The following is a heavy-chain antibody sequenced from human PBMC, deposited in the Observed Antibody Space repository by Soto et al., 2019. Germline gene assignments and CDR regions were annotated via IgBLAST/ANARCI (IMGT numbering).Heavy chain of an antibody. V-gene: IGHV4-39*01. CDR2: IYFSGST. CDR3: ARHWGRGAAGTCYN. Sequence: PSETQSLTSSVSGGSIRSRESYWGWIRQPPGKGLEWIGTIYFSGSTYYNPSLKSRVTMSVDTSKNQFSLKLSSVTAADTAVYYCARHWGRGAAGTCYNWGQGTLVTVSS. D-gene: IGHD6-13*01. J-gene: IGHJ4*02. CDR1: GGSIRSRESY.